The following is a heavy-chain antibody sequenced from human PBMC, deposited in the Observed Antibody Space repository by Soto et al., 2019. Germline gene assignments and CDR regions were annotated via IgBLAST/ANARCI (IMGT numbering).Heavy chain of an antibody. CDR3: ARDSYYDFWSGAKYYYGMDV. V-gene: IGHV4-59*01. CDR1: GGSISSYY. CDR2: IYYSGST. D-gene: IGHD3-3*01. J-gene: IGHJ6*02. Sequence: QVQLQESGPGLVKPSETLSLTCTVSGGSISSYYWSWIRQPPGKGLEWIGYIYYSGSTNYNPSLESRVTISVDTSKNQFSLKLSSVTAADTAVYYCARDSYYDFWSGAKYYYGMDVWGQGTTVTVSS.